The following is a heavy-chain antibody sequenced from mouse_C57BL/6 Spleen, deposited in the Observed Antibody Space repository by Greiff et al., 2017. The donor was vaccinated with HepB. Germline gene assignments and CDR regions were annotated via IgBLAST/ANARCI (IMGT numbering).Heavy chain of an antibody. CDR2: IYPGSGST. V-gene: IGHV1-55*01. CDR3: ARCYDGYWAY. J-gene: IGHJ3*01. D-gene: IGHD2-3*01. Sequence: VKLQQPGAELVKPGASVKMSCKASGYTFTSYWITWVKQRPGQGLEWIGDIYPGSGSTNYNEKFKSKATPTVDTSSSTAYMQLSSLTSEDSAVYYCARCYDGYWAYWGQGTLVTVSA. CDR1: GYTFTSYW.